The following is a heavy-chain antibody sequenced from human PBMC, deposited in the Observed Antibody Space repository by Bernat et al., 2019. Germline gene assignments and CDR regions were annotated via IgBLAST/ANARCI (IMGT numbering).Heavy chain of an antibody. J-gene: IGHJ6*02. CDR2: ISSSSSTI. CDR1: GFTFSSYS. Sequence: EVQLVESGGGLVQPGGSLRLSCAASGFTFSSYSMNWVRQAPGKGLEWVSYISSSSSTIYYADSVKGRFTISRDNAKNPLYLQMNSLRAEDTAVYYCAIAAAGQYYYGMDVWGQGTTVTVSS. CDR3: AIAAAGQYYYGMDV. D-gene: IGHD6-13*01. V-gene: IGHV3-48*01.